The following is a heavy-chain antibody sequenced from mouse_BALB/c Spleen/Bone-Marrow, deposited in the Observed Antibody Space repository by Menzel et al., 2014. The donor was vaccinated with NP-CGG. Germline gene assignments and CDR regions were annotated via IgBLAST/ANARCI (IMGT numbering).Heavy chain of an antibody. D-gene: IGHD2-4*01. Sequence: QVTLKECGPGILKPSQTLSLTCSFSGFSLSTSGMGVGWIRQPSGKGLEWLAHIWWDDDKYYNPSLMSQLTISEDTSRNQVFLKITSVDTTDTAAYYCARSYDYDAWFAYWGQGTLVTVSA. J-gene: IGHJ3*01. CDR3: ARSYDYDAWFAY. CDR1: GFSLSTSGMG. V-gene: IGHV8-8*01. CDR2: IWWDDDK.